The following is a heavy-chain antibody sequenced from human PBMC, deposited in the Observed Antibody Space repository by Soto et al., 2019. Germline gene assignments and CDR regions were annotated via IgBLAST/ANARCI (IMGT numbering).Heavy chain of an antibody. CDR3: AKVRQRFLDILTGATNFGS. CDR1: GFTFNNFA. D-gene: IGHD3-9*01. J-gene: IGHJ4*02. CDR2: ISSDGDLR. Sequence: EVHLLGSGGDLVKPGGSLRLSCEVSGFTFNNFAMSWVRQSPGKGLEWVSTISSDGDLRHYAESVKGRFTISRDNFKSSLFLQMNSLRAEDTALYFCAKVRQRFLDILTGATNFGSWCQGTLVTVSS. V-gene: IGHV3-23*01.